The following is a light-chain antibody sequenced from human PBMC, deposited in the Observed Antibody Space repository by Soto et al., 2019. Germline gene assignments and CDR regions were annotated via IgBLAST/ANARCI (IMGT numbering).Light chain of an antibody. CDR2: GAS. Sequence: EIVMTQSPATLSVSPGERATLSCRASQSVNSKLAWYQQKPGQAPRLLIYGASTRSTGIPARFSGSGSGTEFILSISRLQSEDFAVYYCQQYNDWPPWTFGQGTKVEIK. CDR3: QQYNDWPPWT. J-gene: IGKJ1*01. CDR1: QSVNSK. V-gene: IGKV3-15*01.